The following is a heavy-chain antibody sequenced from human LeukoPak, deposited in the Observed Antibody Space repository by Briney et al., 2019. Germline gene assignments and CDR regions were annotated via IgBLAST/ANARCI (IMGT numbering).Heavy chain of an antibody. V-gene: IGHV3-64D*06. J-gene: IGHJ4*02. CDR3: VKPARGSGIQYGFDS. D-gene: IGHD3-10*01. CDR2: ISVSTGRT. CDR1: GCIFSSYA. Sequence: PGGSLRLSCSASGCIFSSYAMHWVRQAPGKRLEYVSAISVSTGRTFYADSVEGRFTISRDNSGNTLYLQMTSLRPEDTAVYYCVKPARGSGIQYGFDSWGQGTLVTVSS.